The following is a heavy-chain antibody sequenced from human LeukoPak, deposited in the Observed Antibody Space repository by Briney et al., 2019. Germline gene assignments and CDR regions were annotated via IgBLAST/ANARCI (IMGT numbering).Heavy chain of an antibody. V-gene: IGHV4-38-2*01. J-gene: IGHJ4*02. D-gene: IGHD6-19*01. CDR2: IYHSGST. CDR3: ASPGYSIGWYDY. Sequence: SETLSLTCAVSGYSISSGYYWGWIRQPPGKGLEWIGSIYHSGSTYYNPSLKSRVTISVDTSKNQFSLKLSSVTAADTAVYYCASPGYSIGWYDYWGQGTLVTVSS. CDR1: GYSISSGYY.